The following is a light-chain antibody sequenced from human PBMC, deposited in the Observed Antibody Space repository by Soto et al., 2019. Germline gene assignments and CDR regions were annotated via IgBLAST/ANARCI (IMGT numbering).Light chain of an antibody. CDR1: QSISSW. J-gene: IGKJ1*01. V-gene: IGKV1-5*03. Sequence: DIQMTQSPSTLSASVGDRVTITCRASQSISSWLAWYQQKPGKAPKLLIYKASNLESGVPSRFSGIGSGTEFTLTISSLQPDDFANYYCQQYNSYWTFGQGTKVEIK. CDR2: KAS. CDR3: QQYNSYWT.